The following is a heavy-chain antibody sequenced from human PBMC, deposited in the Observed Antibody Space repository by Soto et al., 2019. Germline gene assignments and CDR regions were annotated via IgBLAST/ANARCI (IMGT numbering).Heavy chain of an antibody. Sequence: SETLSLTCTVSGGSISSGDYYCSWIRQPPGKGLEWIGYIYYSGSTYYNPSLKSRVTISVDTSKNQFSLKLSSVTAADTAVYYCDRVQVATIIDYWGQGTMVTV. V-gene: IGHV4-30-4*01. J-gene: IGHJ4*02. CDR2: IYYSGST. D-gene: IGHD5-12*01. CDR3: DRVQVATIIDY. CDR1: GGSISSGDYY.